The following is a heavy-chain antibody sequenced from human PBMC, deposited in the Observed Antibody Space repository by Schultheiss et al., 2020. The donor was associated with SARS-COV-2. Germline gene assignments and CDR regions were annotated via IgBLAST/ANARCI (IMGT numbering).Heavy chain of an antibody. V-gene: IGHV5-51*01. Sequence: GGSLRLSCKGSGYSFTSYWIGWVRQMPGKGLEWMGIIYPGDSDTRYSPSFQGQVTISADKSISTAYLQWCSLKASDTAMYYCARHGDINWFDPWGQGTLVTVSS. J-gene: IGHJ5*02. D-gene: IGHD2-15*01. CDR2: IYPGDSDT. CDR3: ARHGDINWFDP. CDR1: GYSFTSYW.